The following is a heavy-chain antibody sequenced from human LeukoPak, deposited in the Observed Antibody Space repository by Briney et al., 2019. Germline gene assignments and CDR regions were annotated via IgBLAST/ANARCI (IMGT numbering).Heavy chain of an antibody. CDR3: ATQPIKWELRVWYFDL. V-gene: IGHV1-24*01. CDR2: FDPEDGET. D-gene: IGHD1-26*01. Sequence: ASVKVSCKVSGYTLTELSMHWVRQAPGKGLEWMGGFDPEDGETIYAQKFQGRVTMTEDTSTDTAYMGLSSLRSEDTAVYYCATQPIKWELRVWYFDLWGRGTLVTVSS. CDR1: GYTLTELS. J-gene: IGHJ2*01.